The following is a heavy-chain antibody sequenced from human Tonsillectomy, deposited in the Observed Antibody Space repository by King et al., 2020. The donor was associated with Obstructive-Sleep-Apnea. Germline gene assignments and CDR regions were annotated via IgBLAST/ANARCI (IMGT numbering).Heavy chain of an antibody. D-gene: IGHD4-17*01. CDR2: SSGSGGII. CDR1: GFTFSSYA. J-gene: IGHJ4*02. Sequence: VQLVESGGGLVQPGGSLRLSCAASGFTFSSYAMSWVRQAPGKGLDWGSTSSGSGGIIYYADSVKGRFTISRDNSKNTLYLQMNSLGAEDTAVYYCAKGNDYGDYFDYWGQGTLVTVSS. CDR3: AKGNDYGDYFDY. V-gene: IGHV3-23*04.